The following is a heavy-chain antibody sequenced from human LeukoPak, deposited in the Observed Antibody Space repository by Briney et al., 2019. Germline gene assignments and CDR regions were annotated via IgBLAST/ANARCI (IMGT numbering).Heavy chain of an antibody. CDR2: MNPSSGNT. J-gene: IGHJ3*02. D-gene: IGHD2-21*02. V-gene: IGHV1-8*02. CDR1: GYTFTSYD. CDR3: ARDLVVVTAAPFAFDI. Sequence: ASVKVSCKASGYTFTSYDINWVRQATGQGLEWMGWMNPSSGNTGYAQKFQGRVTMTTDTSTSTAYMDLRSLRSDDTAVYYCARDLVVVTAAPFAFDIWGQGTMVTVSS.